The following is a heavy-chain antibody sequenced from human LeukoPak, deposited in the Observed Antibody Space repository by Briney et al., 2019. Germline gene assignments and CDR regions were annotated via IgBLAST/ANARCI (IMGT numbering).Heavy chain of an antibody. Sequence: PGGSLRLSCAASGFTFSNYAMNWVRQSPGKGLEWVSLISGSGDRTYYADSVKGRFTISRDNAKNSLYLQMNSLRAEDTAVYYCAELGITMIGGVWGKGTTVTISS. CDR3: AELGITMIGGV. J-gene: IGHJ6*04. CDR1: GFTFSNYA. D-gene: IGHD3-10*02. CDR2: ISGSGDRT. V-gene: IGHV3-23*01.